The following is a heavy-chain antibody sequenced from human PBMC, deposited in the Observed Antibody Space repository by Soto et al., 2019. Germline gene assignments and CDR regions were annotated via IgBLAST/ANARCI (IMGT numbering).Heavy chain of an antibody. V-gene: IGHV3-9*01. CDR3: AKDIRVYCSSTSCSGFDP. Sequence: EVQLVVSGGGLVQPGRSLRLSCAASGFTFDDYAMHWVRQAPGKGLEWVSGISWNSGSIGYADSVKGRFTISRDNAKNSLYLQMNSLRAEDTALYYCAKDIRVYCSSTSCSGFDPWGQGTLVTVSS. CDR1: GFTFDDYA. D-gene: IGHD2-2*01. J-gene: IGHJ5*02. CDR2: ISWNSGSI.